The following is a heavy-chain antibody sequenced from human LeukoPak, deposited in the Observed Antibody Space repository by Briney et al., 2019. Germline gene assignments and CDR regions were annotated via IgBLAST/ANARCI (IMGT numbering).Heavy chain of an antibody. D-gene: IGHD4-17*01. CDR1: GYTIISFA. J-gene: IGHJ4*02. CDR3: ARVSAGDQANFDY. CDR2: INPSGGST. V-gene: IGHV1-46*01. Sequence: ASVKVSCKASGYTIISFAMSWVRQAPGQGLEWRGIINPSGGSTSYAQKFQGRVTMTRDMSTSTVYMELSSLRSEDTAVYYCARVSAGDQANFDYWGQGTLVTVSS.